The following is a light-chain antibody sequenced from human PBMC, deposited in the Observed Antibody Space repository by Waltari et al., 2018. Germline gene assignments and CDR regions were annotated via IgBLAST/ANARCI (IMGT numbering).Light chain of an antibody. CDR3: QVWDRSSDHSV. V-gene: IGLV3-21*04. CDR2: YDS. CDR1: NIGSKS. J-gene: IGLJ1*01. Sequence: SYVLTQPPSVSVAPGKTARISCGGNNIGSKSVHWYQQKPGQAPVLVISYDSARPSGIPERFSGSNSGNTATLTISRVEAGDEADYYCQVWDRSSDHSVFGTGTKVTVL.